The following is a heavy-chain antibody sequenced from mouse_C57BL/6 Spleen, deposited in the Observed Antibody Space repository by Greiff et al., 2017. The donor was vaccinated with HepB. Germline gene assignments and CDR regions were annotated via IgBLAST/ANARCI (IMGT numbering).Heavy chain of an antibody. Sequence: EVKLMESGGGLVKPGGSLKLSCAASGFTFSDYGMHWVRQAPEKGLEWVAYISSGSSTIYYADTVKGRFTISRDNAKITLFLQMTSLRSEDTAMYYCARFNWVFDYWGQGTTLTVSS. CDR1: GFTFSDYG. J-gene: IGHJ2*01. V-gene: IGHV5-17*01. CDR3: ARFNWVFDY. D-gene: IGHD4-1*02. CDR2: ISSGSSTI.